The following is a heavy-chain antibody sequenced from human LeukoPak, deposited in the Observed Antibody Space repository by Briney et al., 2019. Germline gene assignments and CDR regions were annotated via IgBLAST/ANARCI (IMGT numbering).Heavy chain of an antibody. J-gene: IGHJ4*02. V-gene: IGHV3-21*01. D-gene: IGHD2-15*01. CDR1: GFTFSSYT. Sequence: GGSLRLSCAASGFTFSSYTINWVRQAPGKGLEWVSSITSTSTYIYYSDSVKGRFTISRDNAKNSLYLQMNSLRAEDTAVYYCARDLGGWYFDYWGQGTLVTVSP. CDR2: ITSTSTYI. CDR3: ARDLGGWYFDY.